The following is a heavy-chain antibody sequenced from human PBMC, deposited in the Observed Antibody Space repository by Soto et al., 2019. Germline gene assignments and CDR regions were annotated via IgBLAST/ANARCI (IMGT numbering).Heavy chain of an antibody. D-gene: IGHD2-15*01. CDR3: ARPVVVVAARGAFDI. CDR1: GYTFTSYD. CDR2: MNPNSGNT. Sequence: ASVKVSCKASGYTFTSYDINWVRQATGQGLGWMGWMNPNSGNTGYAQKFQGRVTMTRNTSISTAYMELSSLRSEDTAVYYCARPVVVVAARGAFDIWGQGTMVTVSS. V-gene: IGHV1-8*01. J-gene: IGHJ3*02.